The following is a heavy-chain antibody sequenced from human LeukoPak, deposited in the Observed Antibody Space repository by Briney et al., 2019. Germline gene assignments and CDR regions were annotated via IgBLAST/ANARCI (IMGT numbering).Heavy chain of an antibody. V-gene: IGHV4-59*01. Sequence: KPLETPSPTRTLSRGSLISYFWSWVPEPPREGLGEGVYIFYSGSTNYNPSLKSRVTISVDTSKNQFSLKLSSVTAADTAVYYCATLQFPYYYDSSGYGWDAFDIWGQGTMVTVSS. D-gene: IGHD3-22*01. CDR3: ATLQFPYYYDSSGYGWDAFDI. CDR1: RGSLISYF. CDR2: IFYSGST. J-gene: IGHJ3*02.